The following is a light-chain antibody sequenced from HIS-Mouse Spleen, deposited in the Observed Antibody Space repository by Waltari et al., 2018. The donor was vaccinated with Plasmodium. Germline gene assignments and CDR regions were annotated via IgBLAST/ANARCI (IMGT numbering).Light chain of an antibody. Sequence: EIVLTQSPATLSLSPGERVTLSCRASQSVSSYLAWYQQKPGQAPRLLIYDASTRATGIPARCSGSGSGTDFTLTISSLEPEDFAVYYCQQRSNWPITFGQGTRLEIK. J-gene: IGKJ5*01. V-gene: IGKV3-11*01. CDR1: QSVSSY. CDR2: DAS. CDR3: QQRSNWPIT.